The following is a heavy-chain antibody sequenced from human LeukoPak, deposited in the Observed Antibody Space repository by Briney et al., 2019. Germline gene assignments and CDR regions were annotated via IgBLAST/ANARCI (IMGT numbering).Heavy chain of an antibody. D-gene: IGHD6-19*01. CDR3: ARSSGWYHRGPDYYYYYMDV. J-gene: IGHJ6*03. CDR2: ITSSSGTI. CDR1: GFTFSDYY. Sequence: GGSLRLSCAASGFTFSDYYMTWIRLAPGKGLEWVSYITSSSGTIYYADSVKGRFTISRDNAKNSLYLPMNSLRAEDTAVYYCARSSGWYHRGPDYYYYYMDVWGKGTTVTAS. V-gene: IGHV3-11*04.